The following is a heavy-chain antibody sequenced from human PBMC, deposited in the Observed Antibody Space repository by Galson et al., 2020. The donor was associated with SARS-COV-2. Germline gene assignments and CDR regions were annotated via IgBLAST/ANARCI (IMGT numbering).Heavy chain of an antibody. CDR3: ASAGYYGAGGYYSSYGMDV. D-gene: IGHD3-10*01. V-gene: IGHV5-51*01. Sequence: GESLKISCKGSGDSFTSYWIGWVRQMPGKGLEWMGGIYPGDSDTSYSQSFQGQVTISADKSISTAYLQWSSLKASDTAMYYCASAGYYGAGGYYSSYGMDVWGQGTRVTVSS. CDR1: GDSFTSYW. CDR2: IYPGDSDT. J-gene: IGHJ6*02.